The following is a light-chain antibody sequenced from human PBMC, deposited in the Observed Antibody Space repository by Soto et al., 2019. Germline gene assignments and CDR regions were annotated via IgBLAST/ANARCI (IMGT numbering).Light chain of an antibody. V-gene: IGKV3-20*01. CDR2: GVS. CDR3: HQYGKSPWT. J-gene: IGKJ1*01. Sequence: EIVLTQSPGTLSLSPGKRATLSCRASQSVSSSYLAWYQQKPGQTPRLLIHGVSSRATGIPDRFSGSGSGTDFTLTISRLEPEDIAVYYCHQYGKSPWTFGQGTKVDIK. CDR1: QSVSSSY.